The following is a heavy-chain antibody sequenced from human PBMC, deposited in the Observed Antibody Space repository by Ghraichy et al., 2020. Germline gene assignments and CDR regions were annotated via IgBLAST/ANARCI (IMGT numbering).Heavy chain of an antibody. Sequence: GESLNISCAASGFTFSSYAMSWVRQAPGKGLEWVSHISGSCGTTYYADSVKGRFTISRDKSKNTLYLQMNSLRAEDTAVYYCAKAGGSYLDPFDYWGQGTLVTVSS. CDR2: ISGSCGTT. V-gene: IGHV3-23*01. D-gene: IGHD1-26*01. CDR1: GFTFSSYA. CDR3: AKAGGSYLDPFDY. J-gene: IGHJ4*02.